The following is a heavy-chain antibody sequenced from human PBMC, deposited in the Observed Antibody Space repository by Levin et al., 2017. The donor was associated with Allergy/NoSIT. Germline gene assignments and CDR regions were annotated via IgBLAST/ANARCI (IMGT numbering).Heavy chain of an antibody. CDR1: GYSFSSHW. CDR3: ARHWDSGTYSDY. CDR2: IYPDDSDT. Sequence: PVASVKVSCKGSGYSFSSHWIAWVRQMPGKGLEWMGIIYPDDSDTRYSPSFQGQVTISADKSIKTAYLQWSSLKASDTAMYYCARHWDSGTYSDYWGQGTPVTVSS. V-gene: IGHV5-51*01. J-gene: IGHJ4*02. D-gene: IGHD1-26*01.